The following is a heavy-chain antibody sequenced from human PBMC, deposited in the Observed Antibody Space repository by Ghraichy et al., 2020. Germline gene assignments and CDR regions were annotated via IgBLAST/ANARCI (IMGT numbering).Heavy chain of an antibody. Sequence: LLLTCVASGFTFSTYEMNWVRQAPGRGLEWISYISSGGTTYYAGSVKGRFTISRDNAKNSLYLQMNSLRAEDTAVYYCARDPGDYYAPGTFDSWGQGTLVTVSS. CDR1: GFTFSTYE. D-gene: IGHD3-10*01. V-gene: IGHV3-48*03. CDR3: ARDPGDYYAPGTFDS. J-gene: IGHJ4*02. CDR2: ISSGGTT.